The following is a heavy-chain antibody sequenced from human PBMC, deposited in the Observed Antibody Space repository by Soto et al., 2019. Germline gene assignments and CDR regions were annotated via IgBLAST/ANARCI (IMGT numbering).Heavy chain of an antibody. V-gene: IGHV4-61*01. CDR1: GGSVSSGSYY. D-gene: IGHD4-17*01. CDR2: IYYSGST. J-gene: IGHJ4*02. CDR3: ARATVTDYFDY. Sequence: PSETLSLTCTVSGGSVSSGSYYWSWIRQPPGKGLEWIGYIYYSGSTNYNPSLKSRVTISVDTSKNQFSLKLSSVTAADTAVYYCARATVTDYFDYWGQGTLVTVSS.